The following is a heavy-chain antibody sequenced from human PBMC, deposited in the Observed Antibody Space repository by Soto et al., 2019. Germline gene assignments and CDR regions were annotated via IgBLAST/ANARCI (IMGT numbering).Heavy chain of an antibody. CDR2: MHYTGFS. CDR1: GDSVTSHY. CDR3: ARLLKSQYCSSTSCYDY. J-gene: IGHJ4*02. V-gene: IGHV4-59*02. D-gene: IGHD2-2*01. Sequence: SETLSLTCSFSGDSVTSHYLTWIRQSPEKGLEWIGYMHYTGFSHYNPSLKSRLTISVDRSKNQFTLQLTSVTVEDTAMYYCARLLKSQYCSSTSCYDYWGQGTLVTVSS.